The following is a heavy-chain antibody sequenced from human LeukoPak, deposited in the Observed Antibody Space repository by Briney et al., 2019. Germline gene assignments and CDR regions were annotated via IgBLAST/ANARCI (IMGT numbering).Heavy chain of an antibody. CDR2: ISYDGSNK. V-gene: IGHV3-30*04. J-gene: IGHJ4*02. CDR1: GFTFSSYA. CDR3: ALRGGASGSWYLDY. Sequence: GGSLRLSCAASGFTFSSYAMHWVRQAPGKGLEWVAVISYDGSNKYYADSVKGRFTISRDNSKNTLYLQMNSLRAEDTAVYYCALRGGASGSWYLDYWGQGTLVTVSS. D-gene: IGHD6-13*01.